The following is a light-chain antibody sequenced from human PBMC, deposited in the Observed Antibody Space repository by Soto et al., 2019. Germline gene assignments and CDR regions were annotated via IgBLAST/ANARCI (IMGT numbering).Light chain of an antibody. CDR2: WAS. Sequence: DIVMTQSPDSXAXSLGXXXXXXXXSXPXXXXXSNXXXXLAWYQQRRVHRPKQLFCWASTRESGVPDRYSGSGSGTDCRLTISHLQAEDVAIYYCQQYYNTPHTFGGGTKGEIK. CDR3: QQYYNTPHT. CDR1: PXXXXXSNXXXX. V-gene: IGKV4-1*01. J-gene: IGKJ4*01.